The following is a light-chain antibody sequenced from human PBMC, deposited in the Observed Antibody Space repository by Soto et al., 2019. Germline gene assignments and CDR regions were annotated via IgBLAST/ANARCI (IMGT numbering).Light chain of an antibody. CDR3: CSYTVSGTCV. J-gene: IGLJ1*01. CDR2: AVS. V-gene: IGLV2-14*01. Sequence: QSVLTQPASVSGSPGQSITISCTGTSSDVGGYNYVSWYQQPPGKAPKLMIYAVSNRPSGVSNRFSGSKSGNTATLTISGLQAEDEADYYCCSYTVSGTCVFGTGTKAPS. CDR1: SSDVGGYNY.